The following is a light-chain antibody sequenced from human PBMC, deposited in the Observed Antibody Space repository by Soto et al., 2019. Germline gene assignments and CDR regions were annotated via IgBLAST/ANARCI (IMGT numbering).Light chain of an antibody. CDR2: AAS. Sequence: DIQLTQSPSFLSASVGDRVTITCRASQGISSYLAWYQQKPGKAPKLLIYAASTLQSGVPSRFSGSGSGTVFTLTISSLQHEDFATYYCQQLNSYPRTFGQGTKLEIK. J-gene: IGKJ2*01. CDR3: QQLNSYPRT. V-gene: IGKV1-9*01. CDR1: QGISSY.